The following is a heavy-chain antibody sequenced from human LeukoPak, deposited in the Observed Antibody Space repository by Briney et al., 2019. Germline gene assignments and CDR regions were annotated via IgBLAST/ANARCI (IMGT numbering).Heavy chain of an antibody. V-gene: IGHV3-23*01. D-gene: IGHD6-6*01. CDR1: GFTFNSYA. CDR2: ISSSGGGT. Sequence: GGSLRLSCAVSGFTFNSYAMSWVRQAPGKGLEWVSTISSSGGGTYYADSVKGRFTISRDNSKNTLYLQVNSLRAEDTAIYYCAKVHITWRDSSDFDYWGQGTLVTVSS. CDR3: AKVHITWRDSSDFDY. J-gene: IGHJ4*02.